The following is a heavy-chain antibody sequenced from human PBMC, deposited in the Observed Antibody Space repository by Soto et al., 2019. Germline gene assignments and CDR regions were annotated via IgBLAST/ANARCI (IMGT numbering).Heavy chain of an antibody. CDR3: ARDIVVVVAATPAFDI. CDR2: ISYDGNNK. CDR1: GFTFNSYA. J-gene: IGHJ3*02. Sequence: GGSLRLSCAASGFTFNSYAMHRVRQAPEKGQEQVAGISYDGNNKYYAETVKGRITIYRDNSNNTLYQQMNSLRAEDTAVFYCARDIVVVVAATPAFDIWGQGTMVTLSS. V-gene: IGHV3-30*01. D-gene: IGHD2-15*01.